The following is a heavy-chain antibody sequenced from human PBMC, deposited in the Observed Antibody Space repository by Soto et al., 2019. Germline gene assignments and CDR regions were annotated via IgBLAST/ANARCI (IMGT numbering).Heavy chain of an antibody. Sequence: SETLSLTCTVSGGSISSSSYYWGWIRQPPGKGLEWIGSTYYSGSTYYNPSLKSRVTISVDTSKNQFSLKLSSVTAADTAVYYCASGVAVVPAAPEYFQHWGQGTLVTVSS. D-gene: IGHD2-2*01. V-gene: IGHV4-39*01. J-gene: IGHJ1*01. CDR1: GGSISSSSYY. CDR3: ASGVAVVPAAPEYFQH. CDR2: TYYSGST.